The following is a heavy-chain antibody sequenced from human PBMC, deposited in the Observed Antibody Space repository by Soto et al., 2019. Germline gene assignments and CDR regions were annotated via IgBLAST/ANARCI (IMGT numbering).Heavy chain of an antibody. CDR2: ISSNGGST. Sequence: GGSLRLSCAASGVTFSSYAMHWVRQAPGKGLEYVSAISSNGGSTYYANSVKGRFTISRDNSKNMVYLQMNSLKTEDTGIYYCTTDSYSAMMVVRFDYWGHGTLVTVSS. CDR3: TTDSYSAMMVVRFDY. D-gene: IGHD2-15*01. CDR1: GVTFSSYA. J-gene: IGHJ4*01. V-gene: IGHV3-64*01.